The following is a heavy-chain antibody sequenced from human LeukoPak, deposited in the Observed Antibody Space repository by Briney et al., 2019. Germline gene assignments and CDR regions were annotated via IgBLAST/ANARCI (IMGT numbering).Heavy chain of an antibody. V-gene: IGHV4-34*01. D-gene: IGHD3-16*01. CDR1: GGSFSGYY. CDR3: ARVGDPRRFDY. Sequence: SETLSVTCAVYGGSFSGYYWSWIRQPPGKGLEWIGEINHSGSTNYNPSLKSRVTISVDTSKNQFSLKLSSVTAADTAVYYCARVGDPRRFDYWGQGTLVTVSS. CDR2: INHSGST. J-gene: IGHJ4*02.